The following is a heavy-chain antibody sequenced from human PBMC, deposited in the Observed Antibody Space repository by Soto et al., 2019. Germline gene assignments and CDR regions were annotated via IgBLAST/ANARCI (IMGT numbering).Heavy chain of an antibody. CDR3: ARWHVYSYGYGSY. J-gene: IGHJ4*02. CDR1: GFTFSSYS. Sequence: EVQLVESGGGLVKPGGSLRLSCAASGFTFSSYSMNWVRQAPGKGLEWVSSISSSSSYIYYADSVKGRFTISRDNAKNSLYLPMNTLRAEDTAVYYCARWHVYSYGYGSYWGQGTLVTVSS. CDR2: ISSSSSYI. V-gene: IGHV3-21*01. D-gene: IGHD5-18*01.